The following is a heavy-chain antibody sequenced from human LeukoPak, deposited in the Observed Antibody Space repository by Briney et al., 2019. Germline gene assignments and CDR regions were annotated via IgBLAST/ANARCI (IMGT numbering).Heavy chain of an antibody. CDR2: VYYSGSA. CDR1: GGSISSYY. CDR3: AGGTYYYFDY. D-gene: IGHD1-26*01. J-gene: IGHJ4*02. Sequence: SETLSLTCTVSGGSISSYYWSWIRQPPGKGLEWIGYVYYSGSAHYNPSLKSRVTISVDTSKNQFSLQLSSVTAADTAVYYCAGGTYYYFDYWGQGTLVTVSS. V-gene: IGHV4-59*01.